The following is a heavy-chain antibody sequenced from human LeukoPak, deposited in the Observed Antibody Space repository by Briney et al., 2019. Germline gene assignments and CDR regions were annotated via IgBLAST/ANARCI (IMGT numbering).Heavy chain of an antibody. CDR1: GFTFSNAW. D-gene: IGHD6-19*01. J-gene: IGHJ4*02. Sequence: PGGSLRLSCAVSGFTFSNAWMSWVRQAPGKGLQWVGRIKSKTDGGTTDYAAPVKGRFTISRDDSKNTLYLQMNSLKTEDTAVYYCSTEGSGWQPYEVDWGQGTLVTVSS. CDR2: IKSKTDGGTT. CDR3: STEGSGWQPYEVD. V-gene: IGHV3-15*01.